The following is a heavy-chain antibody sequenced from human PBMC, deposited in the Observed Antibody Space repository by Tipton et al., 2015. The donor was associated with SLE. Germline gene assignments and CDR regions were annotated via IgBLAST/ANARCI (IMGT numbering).Heavy chain of an antibody. V-gene: IGHV3-9*01. J-gene: IGHJ4*02. Sequence: SLRLSCAASGFTFDDYAMHWVRQAPGKGLEWVSGISWNGGSIGYADSVKGRFTISRDNAKNSLYLQMNSLRAEDTAVYYCARAAPDFWSGSLPGYWGQGTLVTVSS. CDR2: ISWNGGSI. CDR1: GFTFDDYA. CDR3: ARAAPDFWSGSLPGY. D-gene: IGHD3-3*01.